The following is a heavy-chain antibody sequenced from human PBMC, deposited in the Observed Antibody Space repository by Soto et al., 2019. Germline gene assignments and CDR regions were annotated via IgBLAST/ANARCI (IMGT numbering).Heavy chain of an antibody. D-gene: IGHD3-16*01. V-gene: IGHV4-34*01. J-gene: IGHJ1*01. Sequence: QVQLQQWGAGLLKPSETLSLTCAVYGGSLGGYSWSWIRQSPGKGLEWIGEVYHTGRTAYSSSLESRLTMSVDTSKNQVSLNLTSVTAADTAVYYCARGPRSTVITRYFQVWGQGTLVTVSS. CDR1: GGSLGGYS. CDR2: VYHTGRT. CDR3: ARGPRSTVITRYFQV.